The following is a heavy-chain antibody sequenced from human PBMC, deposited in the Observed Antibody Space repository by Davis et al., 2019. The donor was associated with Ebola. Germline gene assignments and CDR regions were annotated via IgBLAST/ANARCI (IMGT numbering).Heavy chain of an antibody. D-gene: IGHD3-10*02. CDR3: ARRGSTMFNWFDP. CDR2: IYPGDSDT. V-gene: IGHV5-51*01. CDR1: GYTFTTYW. J-gene: IGHJ5*02. Sequence: GESLKISCKGSGYTFTTYWIGWVRQMPGKGLEWMGIIYPGDSDTRYSPSFQGQVTISADKSISTAYLQWSSLKASDTAMYYCARRGSTMFNWFDPWGQGTLVIVSS.